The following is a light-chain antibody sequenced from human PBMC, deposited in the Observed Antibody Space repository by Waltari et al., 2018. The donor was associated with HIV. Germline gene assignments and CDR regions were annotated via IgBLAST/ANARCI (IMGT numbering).Light chain of an antibody. J-gene: IGLJ1*01. Sequence: QSVLTQPPSVSGAPGQRVTISCTGSSSNIGAGYDVHWYQQLPGTAPKLLIYGNSNRPSGVPDGFSCAKSGTSASLAITGLQAEDEADYYCQSYDSSLSGYVFGTGTKVTVL. V-gene: IGLV1-40*01. CDR1: SSNIGAGYD. CDR2: GNS. CDR3: QSYDSSLSGYV.